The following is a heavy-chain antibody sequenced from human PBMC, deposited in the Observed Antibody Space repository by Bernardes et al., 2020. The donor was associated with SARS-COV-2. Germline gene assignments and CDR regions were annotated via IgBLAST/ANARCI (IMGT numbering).Heavy chain of an antibody. V-gene: IGHV3-30-3*01. D-gene: IGHD4-17*01. CDR1: GFTFSSYA. CDR3: ARDDYGDYLMGDY. J-gene: IGHJ4*02. CDR2: ISYDGSNK. Sequence: GGSLRLSCAASGFTFSSYAMHWVRQAPGKGLEWVAVISYDGSNKYYADSVKGRFTISRDNSKNTLYLQMNSLRAEDTAVYYCARDDYGDYLMGDYWGQGTLVTVSS.